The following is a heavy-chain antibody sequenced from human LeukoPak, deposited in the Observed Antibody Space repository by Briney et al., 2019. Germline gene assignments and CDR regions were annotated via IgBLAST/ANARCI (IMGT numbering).Heavy chain of an antibody. D-gene: IGHD3-10*01. J-gene: IGHJ5*02. CDR3: ARGRMVRGVTWWFDP. CDR1: GYTFTSYD. V-gene: IGHV1-8*01. CDR2: MNPNSGNP. Sequence: SVKVSCKPSGYTFTSYDINWVRQATAQGLEWMGWMNPNSGNPGYAQKFQGRVTMTRNTSISTAYMELSSLRSEDTAVYYCARGRMVRGVTWWFDPWGQGTLVTVSS.